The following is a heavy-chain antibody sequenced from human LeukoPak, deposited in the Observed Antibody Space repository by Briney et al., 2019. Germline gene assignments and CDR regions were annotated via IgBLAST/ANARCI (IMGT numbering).Heavy chain of an antibody. CDR1: GFTFSSYA. J-gene: IGHJ4*02. V-gene: IGHV3-23*01. CDR3: AKDLANGYSNDY. CDR2: ISGSGGST. Sequence: SGGSLRLSCAASGFTFSSYAMSWVRQAPGKGLEWVSAISGSGGSTYYADSVKGRFTISRDNSKNTLYLQMNSLRAEDTAVYYCAKDLANGYSNDYWGQGTLVTVSS. D-gene: IGHD5-18*01.